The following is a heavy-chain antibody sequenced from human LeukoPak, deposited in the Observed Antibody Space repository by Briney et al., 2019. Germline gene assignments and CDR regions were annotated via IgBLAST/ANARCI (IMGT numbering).Heavy chain of an antibody. V-gene: IGHV4-59*08. J-gene: IGHJ5*02. Sequence: KASETLSLTCIVSGDSISSYYWSWIRQPPGKGLEWIGYIYYSGSTNYNPSLKSRVTISVDTSKNQFSLKLSSVTAADTAVYYCARNDILTGFFNNWLDPWGQGTLVTVSS. CDR1: GDSISSYY. D-gene: IGHD3-9*01. CDR2: IYYSGST. CDR3: ARNDILTGFFNNWLDP.